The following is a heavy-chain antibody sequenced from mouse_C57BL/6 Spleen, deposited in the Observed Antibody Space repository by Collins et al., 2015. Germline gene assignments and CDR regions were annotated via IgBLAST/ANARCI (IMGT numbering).Heavy chain of an antibody. Sequence: DVQLQESGPGLVKPSQSLSLTCSVTGYSITSGYYWNWIRQFPGNKLEWMGYISYDGSNNYNPSLKNRISITRDTSKNQFFLKLNSVTTEDTATYYCARAVNWAYFDYWGQGTTLTVSS. V-gene: IGHV3-6*01. CDR3: ARAVNWAYFDY. J-gene: IGHJ2*01. D-gene: IGHD4-1*01. CDR1: GYSITSGYY. CDR2: ISYDGSN.